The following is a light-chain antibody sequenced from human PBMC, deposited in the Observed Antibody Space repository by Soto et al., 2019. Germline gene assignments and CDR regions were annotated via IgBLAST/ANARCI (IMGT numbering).Light chain of an antibody. CDR1: QSLLHSNGYNY. V-gene: IGKV2-28*01. CDR2: LGS. CDR3: MQALQTTWT. J-gene: IGKJ1*01. Sequence: DIVMTQSPLSLPVTPGEPASISCRSSQSLLHSNGYNYLDWYLQKPGQSPQLLIYLGSNRSSGGPDRFSGSGSGTDFTLKISRVEAEDVGVYYCMQALQTTWTFSQGTKVDIK.